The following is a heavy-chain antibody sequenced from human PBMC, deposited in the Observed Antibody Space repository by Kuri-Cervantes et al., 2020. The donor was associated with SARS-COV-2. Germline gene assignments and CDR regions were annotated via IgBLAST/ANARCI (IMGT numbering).Heavy chain of an antibody. J-gene: IGHJ4*02. V-gene: IGHV4-39*01. CDR3: ARLLIAAAGPDFDY. CDR1: GGSISSSSYY. D-gene: IGHD6-13*01. CDR2: IYYSGST. Sequence: SETLSPTCTVSGGSISSSSYYWGWIRQPPGRGLEWIGSIYYSGSTYYNPSLKSRVTISVDTSKNQFSLRLSSVTAADTAVYYCARLLIAAAGPDFDYWGQGTLVTVSS.